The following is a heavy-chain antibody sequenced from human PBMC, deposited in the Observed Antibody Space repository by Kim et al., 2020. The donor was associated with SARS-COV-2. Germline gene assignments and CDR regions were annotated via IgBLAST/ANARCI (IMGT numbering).Heavy chain of an antibody. CDR2: IYTSGST. Sequence: SETLSLTCTVSGGSISSYYWSWIRQPAGKGLEWIGRIYTSGSTNYNPSLKSRVTMSVDTSKNQFSLKLSSVTAADTAVYYCARSRLRYFDWSPPSYFDYWGQGTLVTVSS. CDR3: ARSRLRYFDWSPPSYFDY. V-gene: IGHV4-4*07. J-gene: IGHJ4*02. D-gene: IGHD3-9*01. CDR1: GGSISSYY.